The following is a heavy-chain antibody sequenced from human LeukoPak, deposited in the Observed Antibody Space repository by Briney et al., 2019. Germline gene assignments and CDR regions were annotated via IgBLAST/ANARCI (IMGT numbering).Heavy chain of an antibody. CDR1: GFTFSDYH. CDR3: ARGGYR. V-gene: IGHV3-11*01. CDR2: ISDSGSTI. J-gene: IGHJ4*02. D-gene: IGHD5-18*01. Sequence: PGGSLRLSCAASGFTFSDYHMSWIRQAPGKGLEWVSYISDSGSTIYYADSVKGRFTISRDNAENSLYLQMNSLRVEDTAVYYCARGGYRWGQGTLVTVSS.